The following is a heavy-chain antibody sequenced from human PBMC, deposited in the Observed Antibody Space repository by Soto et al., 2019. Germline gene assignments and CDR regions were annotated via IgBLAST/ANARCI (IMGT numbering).Heavy chain of an antibody. CDR1: GGSISSSNW. V-gene: IGHV4-4*02. Sequence: SETLSLTCAVSGGSISSSNWWSWVRQPPGKGLEWIGEIYHSGSTNYNPSLKSRITISVDKSKNQFSLKLSSVTAADTAVYYCARVWTTVTNWFDPWGQGTLVTVSS. CDR2: IYHSGST. J-gene: IGHJ5*02. D-gene: IGHD4-17*01. CDR3: ARVWTTVTNWFDP.